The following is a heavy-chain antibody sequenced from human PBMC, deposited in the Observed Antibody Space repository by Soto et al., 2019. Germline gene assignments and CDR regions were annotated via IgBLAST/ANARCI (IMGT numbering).Heavy chain of an antibody. Sequence: PGGSLRLSCAASGFTFSSYGMRWVRQAPGKGLEWVAVIWYDGSNKYYADSVKGRFTISRDNSKNTLYLQMNSLSAEDTAVDYCARSGIYYDSSGIPEGPGGQGTLVTVSS. V-gene: IGHV3-33*01. D-gene: IGHD3-22*01. J-gene: IGHJ5*02. CDR2: IWYDGSNK. CDR1: GFTFSSYG. CDR3: ARSGIYYDSSGIPEGP.